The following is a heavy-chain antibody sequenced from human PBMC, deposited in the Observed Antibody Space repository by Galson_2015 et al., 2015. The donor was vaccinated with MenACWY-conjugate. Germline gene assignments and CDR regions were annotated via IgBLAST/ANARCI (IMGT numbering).Heavy chain of an antibody. D-gene: IGHD4-17*01. Sequence: SETLSLTCAVYGGSFSGYYWSWIRQPPGKGLEWIGDINHSGSTNYNPSLKSRVTISVDTSKNQFSLKLSSVTAADTAVYYCARGDYGDYVLDNWFDPWGQGTLVTVSS. CDR1: GGSFSGYY. V-gene: IGHV4-34*01. J-gene: IGHJ5*02. CDR2: INHSGST. CDR3: ARGDYGDYVLDNWFDP.